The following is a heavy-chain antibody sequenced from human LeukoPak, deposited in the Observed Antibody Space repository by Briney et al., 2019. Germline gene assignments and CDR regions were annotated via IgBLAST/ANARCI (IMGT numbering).Heavy chain of an antibody. D-gene: IGHD3-10*01. Sequence: GGSLRLSCAASGFPFSSYGMHWVRQAPGKGLEWVAFIRYDGSNKYYADSVKGRFTISRDNSKNTLYLQMNSLRAEDTAVYYCARDAHTGSGTYWGGVDYYYGLDVWGQGTTVTVSS. CDR2: IRYDGSNK. CDR3: ARDAHTGSGTYWGGVDYYYGLDV. V-gene: IGHV3-30*02. CDR1: GFPFSSYG. J-gene: IGHJ6*02.